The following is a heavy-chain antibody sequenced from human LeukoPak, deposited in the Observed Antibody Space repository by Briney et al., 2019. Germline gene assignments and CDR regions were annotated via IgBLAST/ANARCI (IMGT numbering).Heavy chain of an antibody. J-gene: IGHJ6*03. CDR2: ISSSSNYI. Sequence: PGGSLRLSCEASGVTFNADNMNWVREAPGRGVGCGSSISSSSNYIYYADSVKGRFTISRENAKNSLYLRISSPRAEDTAVYYCASGYDWRAYPPYYYYMDVWRKGTTVTVSS. D-gene: IGHD3-3*01. V-gene: IGHV3-21*03. CDR1: GVTFNADN. CDR3: ASGYDWRAYPPYYYYMDV.